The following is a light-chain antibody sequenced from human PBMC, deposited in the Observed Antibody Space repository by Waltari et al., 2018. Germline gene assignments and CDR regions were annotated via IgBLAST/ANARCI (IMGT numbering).Light chain of an antibody. J-gene: IGLJ3*02. CDR3: CSYAGIGTLT. CDR2: EGN. CDR1: SSDIGGYNL. V-gene: IGLV2-23*01. Sequence: QSALTQPASVSGSPGQSITISCTGTSSDIGGYNLVSWYQHHPGKAPKIIIYEGNKRPSWFSYRFSGSKSGNTASLTISGLHTEDEADYYCCSYAGIGTLTFGGGTRVTVL.